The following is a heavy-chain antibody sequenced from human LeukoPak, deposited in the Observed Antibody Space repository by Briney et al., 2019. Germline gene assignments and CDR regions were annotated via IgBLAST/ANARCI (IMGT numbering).Heavy chain of an antibody. Sequence: GGSLRLSCAASGFTVSSNYMSWVRQAPGKGLEWVSYISSSGSTIYYADSVKGRFTISRDNAKNSLYLQMNSLRAEDTAVYYCAADSTTVTTLGAFDIWGQGTMVTVSS. CDR3: AADSTTVTTLGAFDI. CDR1: GFTVSSNY. D-gene: IGHD4-17*01. J-gene: IGHJ3*02. V-gene: IGHV3-11*01. CDR2: ISSSGSTI.